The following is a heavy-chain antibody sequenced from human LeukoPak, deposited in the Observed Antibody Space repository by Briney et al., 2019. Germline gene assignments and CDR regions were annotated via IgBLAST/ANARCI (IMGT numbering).Heavy chain of an antibody. D-gene: IGHD3-16*02. CDR2: IIPIFGTA. V-gene: IGHV1-69*13. J-gene: IGHJ6*04. Sequence: VASVKVSCKASGGTFSSYAISWVRRAPGQGLEWMGGIIPIFGTANYAQKFQGRVTITADESTSTAYMELSSLRSEDTAVYYCARNVWGSYRYYYYGMDVWGKGTTVTVSS. CDR3: ARNVWGSYRYYYYGMDV. CDR1: GGTFSSYA.